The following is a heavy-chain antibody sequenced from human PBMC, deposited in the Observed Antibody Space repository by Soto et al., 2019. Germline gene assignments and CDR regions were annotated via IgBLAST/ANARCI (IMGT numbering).Heavy chain of an antibody. CDR3: ARVDDPFGDYDIDY. D-gene: IGHD4-17*01. CDR2: INHSGST. Sequence: PSETLSLTCAVYGGSFSGYYWSWIRQPPGKGLEWIGEINHSGSTNYNQSLKSRVTISVDTSKNQFSLKLSSVTAADTAVYYCARVDDPFGDYDIDYWGQGTLVTVSS. CDR1: GGSFSGYY. J-gene: IGHJ4*02. V-gene: IGHV4-34*01.